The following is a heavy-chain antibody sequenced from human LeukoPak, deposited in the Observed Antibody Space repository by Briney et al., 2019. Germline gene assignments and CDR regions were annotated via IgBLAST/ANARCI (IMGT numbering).Heavy chain of an antibody. D-gene: IGHD6-13*01. CDR3: ARGGIAAAGEGVFDY. CDR1: VYSLTQLS. Sequence: ASVKVSCKVSVYSLTQLSMHWMREAPGKGLEWMGGFDPEDGETMYAQKFQGRVTMTEDTSTDTAYMELSSLRSEDTAVYYCARGGIAAAGEGVFDYWGQGTLVTVSS. CDR2: FDPEDGET. J-gene: IGHJ4*02. V-gene: IGHV1-24*01.